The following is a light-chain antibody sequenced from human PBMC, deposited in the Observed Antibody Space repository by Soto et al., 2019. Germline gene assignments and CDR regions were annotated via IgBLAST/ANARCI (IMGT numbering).Light chain of an antibody. V-gene: IGKV3-20*01. Sequence: EIVLTQSPGTLSLSPGERATLSCRASQSVSSSYLAWYQQKPGQAPRLLIYGASSRATGITDMFSGSGSVKDFTLTISRLEPEDIAVYYCQQYGSSPFTFGPGTKVDIK. CDR2: GAS. J-gene: IGKJ3*01. CDR1: QSVSSSY. CDR3: QQYGSSPFT.